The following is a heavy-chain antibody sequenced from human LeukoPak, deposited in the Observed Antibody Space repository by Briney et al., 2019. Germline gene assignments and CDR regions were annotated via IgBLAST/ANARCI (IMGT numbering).Heavy chain of an antibody. CDR2: ISISSSYI. CDR3: ARDNPYSESLAADDAFDI. D-gene: IGHD1-26*01. CDR1: GFTFGSYS. J-gene: IGHJ3*02. V-gene: IGHV3-21*01. Sequence: GGSLRLSCAASGFTFGSYSMNWVRRAPGKGLEWVSSISISSSYICYADSVKGRFTISRDNAKNSLYLQMNSLRAEDTAVYYCARDNPYSESLAADDAFDIWGQGTMVTVSS.